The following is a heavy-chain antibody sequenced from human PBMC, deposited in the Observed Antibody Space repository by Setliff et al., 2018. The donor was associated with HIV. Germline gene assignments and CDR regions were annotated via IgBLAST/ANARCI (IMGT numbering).Heavy chain of an antibody. CDR2: ISYSGNT. J-gene: IGHJ3*02. V-gene: IGHV4-39*01. CDR1: GGSISSRSYY. Sequence: SETLSLTCSVSGGSISSRSYYWGWIRQPPGKGLEWTGTISYSGNTYYRPSLKSRVTISVDTSKNQFSLRLNSVTAADTAVYYCARQSGYTRGWDIFGVVAGSFDIWGLGTMVTVSS. CDR3: ARQSGYTRGWDIFGVVAGSFDI. D-gene: IGHD3-3*01.